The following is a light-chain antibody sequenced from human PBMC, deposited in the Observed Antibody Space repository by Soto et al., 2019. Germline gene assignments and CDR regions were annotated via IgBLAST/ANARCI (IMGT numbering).Light chain of an antibody. Sequence: EIVMTQSPVTLSVSPGERATLSCRASQSVTSKLAWYQQKPGQAPRLLIFGASTRATGIPARFSGSGSGTEFTLTISSRQSEDFAVYYCQQYNNWPPFTFGPGTKVDIK. V-gene: IGKV3-15*01. J-gene: IGKJ3*01. CDR1: QSVTSK. CDR2: GAS. CDR3: QQYNNWPPFT.